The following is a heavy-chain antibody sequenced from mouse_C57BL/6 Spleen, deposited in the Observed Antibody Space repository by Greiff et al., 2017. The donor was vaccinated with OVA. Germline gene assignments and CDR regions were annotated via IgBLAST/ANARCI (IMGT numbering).Heavy chain of an antibody. D-gene: IGHD2-4*01. CDR1: GYSFTSYY. Sequence: VQLQQSGPELVKPGASVKISCKASGYSFTSYYIHWVKQRPGQGLEWIGWIYPGSGNTKYNEKFKGKATLTADTSSSTAYMQLSSLTSEDSAVYYCARPDYDALDYWGQGTTLTVSS. V-gene: IGHV1-66*01. J-gene: IGHJ2*01. CDR2: IYPGSGNT. CDR3: ARPDYDALDY.